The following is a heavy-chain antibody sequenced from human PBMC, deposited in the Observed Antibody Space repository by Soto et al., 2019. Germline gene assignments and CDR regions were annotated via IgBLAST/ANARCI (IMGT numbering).Heavy chain of an antibody. CDR2: ISAFTGNR. J-gene: IGHJ4*02. V-gene: IGHV1-18*01. Sequence: ASVKVSCKASGYTFSRYAISWVRQAPGQGLEWMGWISAFTGNRNYAQKLQDRVIMTTDTSTRTAYMELRSLRSDDTAVYYCAKTGYYDSSGYYYADDASHFDYWGQGTLVTVSS. D-gene: IGHD3-22*01. CDR3: AKTGYYDSSGYYYADDASHFDY. CDR1: GYTFSRYA.